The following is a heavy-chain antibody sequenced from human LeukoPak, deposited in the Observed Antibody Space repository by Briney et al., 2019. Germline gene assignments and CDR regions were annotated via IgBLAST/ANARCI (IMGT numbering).Heavy chain of an antibody. V-gene: IGHV1-18*01. D-gene: IGHD3-3*01. CDR3: ARDYDFWSGYYTAGLFDY. Sequence: ASVKVSCKASGYTFTSYGISWVRQAPGQGLEWMGWISAYNDNTNYAQKLQGRVTMTTDTSTSTAYMELRSLRSDDTAVYYCARDYDFWSGYYTAGLFDYWGQGTLVTVSS. J-gene: IGHJ4*02. CDR2: ISAYNDNT. CDR1: GYTFTSYG.